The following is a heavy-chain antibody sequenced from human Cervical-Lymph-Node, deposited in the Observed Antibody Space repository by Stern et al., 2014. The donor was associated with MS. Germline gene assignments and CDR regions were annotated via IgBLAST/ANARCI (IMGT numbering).Heavy chain of an antibody. CDR1: GYPFSNFW. J-gene: IGHJ3*01. Sequence: EVQLEESGAEVKKPGESLKISCRTSGYPFSNFWIGWVRQMPGKGLEWMGVIYPADSDTTYSPSFQGQVTISADESISTAYLQWRSLKASDTAMYYCVRRRDSAGYDTFDLWGQGTMRIVAS. D-gene: IGHD3-22*01. V-gene: IGHV5-51*01. CDR3: VRRRDSAGYDTFDL. CDR2: IYPADSDT.